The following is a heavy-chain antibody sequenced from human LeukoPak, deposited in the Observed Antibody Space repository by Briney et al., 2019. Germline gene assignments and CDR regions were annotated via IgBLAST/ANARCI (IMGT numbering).Heavy chain of an antibody. CDR1: GFTFSDYT. J-gene: IGHJ4*02. CDR2: ISSSTGYI. Sequence: GGSLRLSCEASGFTFSDYTMNWVRQAPGKGLEWVSSISSSTGYIYYADSVKGRFTISRDNAKNSLYLQMNSLRAEDTAVYYCASPRGVYGDYVFDYWGQGTLVTVSS. CDR3: ASPRGVYGDYVFDY. V-gene: IGHV3-21*01. D-gene: IGHD4-17*01.